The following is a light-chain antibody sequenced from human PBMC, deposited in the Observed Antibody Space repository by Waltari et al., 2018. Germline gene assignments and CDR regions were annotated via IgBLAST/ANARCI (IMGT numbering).Light chain of an antibody. CDR3: CSVAGSSTS. V-gene: IGLV2-23*02. CDR2: EVS. CDR1: STDLGTYKL. Sequence: QSALPQPASVSGSPGQSITISCSNTSTDLGTYKLVSWYQQRPGKAPKLVIYEVSERPAGVSNRFSGSKSGDTASLTIAGRQAEDEADYYCCSVAGSSTSFGTGTTVTVL. J-gene: IGLJ1*01.